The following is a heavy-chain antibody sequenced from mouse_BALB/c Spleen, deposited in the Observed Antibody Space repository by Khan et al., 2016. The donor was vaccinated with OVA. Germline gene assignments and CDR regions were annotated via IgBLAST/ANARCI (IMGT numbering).Heavy chain of an antibody. CDR1: GYSFTGYF. CDR2: INPHIGET. CDR3: ARICGSDFGY. Sequence: VQLKQSGPELVKPGASVKISCKASGYSFTGYFMNWVMQSHGKSLEWIGRINPHIGETFYNQKFKDKATLTVDKSSSTAHMELRSLASEDSAVYYCARICGSDFGYWGQGTPLTVSS. V-gene: IGHV1-20*02. D-gene: IGHD1-1*01. J-gene: IGHJ2*01.